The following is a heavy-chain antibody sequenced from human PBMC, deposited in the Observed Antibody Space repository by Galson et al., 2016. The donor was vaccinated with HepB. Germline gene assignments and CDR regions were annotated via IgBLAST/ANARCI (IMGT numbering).Heavy chain of an antibody. CDR1: GFTFSSYA. D-gene: IGHD1-26*01. CDR2: ISYDGSNK. CDR3: AGDHGVGAKAAFDI. J-gene: IGHJ3*02. Sequence: SLRLSCAASGFTFSSYAMHWVRQAPGKGLGWVAVISYDGSNKYYADSVKGRFTISRDNSKNTLYLQMNSLRAEDTGVYYCAGDHGVGAKAAFDIWGQGTMVTVSS. V-gene: IGHV3-30-3*01.